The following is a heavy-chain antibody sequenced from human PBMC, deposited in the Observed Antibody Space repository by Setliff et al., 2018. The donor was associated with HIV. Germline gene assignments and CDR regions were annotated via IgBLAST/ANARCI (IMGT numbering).Heavy chain of an antibody. J-gene: IGHJ4*02. CDR2: ISYSGIT. CDR1: GGSMSSFY. Sequence: SETLSLTCTVSGGSMSSFYWSWIRQPPGKGLEWIGYISYSGITTYNSSLTSRVTISIDTSNNQFSLKLSSVTATDTAVYYCARSPAAEGFWGQGTLVTVSS. D-gene: IGHD6-13*01. CDR3: ARSPAAEGF. V-gene: IGHV4-59*08.